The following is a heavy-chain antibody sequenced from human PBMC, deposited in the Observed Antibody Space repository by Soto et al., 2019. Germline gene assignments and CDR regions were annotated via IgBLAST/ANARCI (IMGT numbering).Heavy chain of an antibody. CDR2: INHSGST. V-gene: IGHV4-34*01. J-gene: IGHJ4*02. CDR3: AKCGRWLQTGLTY. D-gene: IGHD5-12*01. CDR1: GGPFSGYY. Sequence: PSETLSLTCAVYGGPFSGYYWSWIRQPPGEGLEWIGEINHSGSTNYNPSLKSRVTISVDTSKNQFSLKLSSVTAADTAVYSCAKCGRWLQTGLTYWGQGTLVTV.